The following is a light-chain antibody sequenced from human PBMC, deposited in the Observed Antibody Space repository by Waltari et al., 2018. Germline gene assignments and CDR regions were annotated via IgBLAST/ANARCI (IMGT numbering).Light chain of an antibody. CDR3: SSYTSSSTPV. CDR1: SSDVGGYNY. J-gene: IGLJ2*01. V-gene: IGLV2-14*03. CDR2: DVS. Sequence: QSALTQPASVSGSPGQSITISCTGTSSDVGGYNYVSCYQQHPGKAPKLMIYDVSNRPSGVSNRFSGSKSGNTASLTSSGLQAEDEADYYCSSYTSSSTPVFGGGTKLTVL.